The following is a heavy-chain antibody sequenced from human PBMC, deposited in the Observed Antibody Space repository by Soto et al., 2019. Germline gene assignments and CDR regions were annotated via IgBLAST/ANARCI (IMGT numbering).Heavy chain of an antibody. D-gene: IGHD6-19*01. V-gene: IGHV2-26*01. CDR3: ARIHLAVAVSPWFDP. J-gene: IGHJ5*02. CDR1: GLSITDSEMG. Sequence: QVTLKESGPVLVKPTETLTLRCTVSGLSITDSEMGVSWIRQPPGQPLEWLAHIDSSGEKSYRTFLKSRLASSKDTSQSQIVLTMTNMDPADTATYYCARIHLAVAVSPWFDPWGQGIPVTVSS. CDR2: IDSSGEK.